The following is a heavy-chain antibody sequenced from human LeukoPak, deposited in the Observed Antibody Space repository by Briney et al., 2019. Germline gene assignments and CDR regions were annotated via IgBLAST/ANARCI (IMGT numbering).Heavy chain of an antibody. V-gene: IGHV7-4-1*02. CDR2: INTNTGNP. CDR1: GYTFTSYY. CDR3: ARGMRYSSSSGKTMVRGVIGY. J-gene: IGHJ4*02. D-gene: IGHD3-10*01. Sequence: ASVKVSCKASGYTFTSYYMHWVRQAPGQGLEWMGWINTNTGNPTYAQGFTGRFVFSLDTSVSTAYLQISSLKAEDTAVYYCARGMRYSSSSGKTMVRGVIGYWGQGTLVTVSS.